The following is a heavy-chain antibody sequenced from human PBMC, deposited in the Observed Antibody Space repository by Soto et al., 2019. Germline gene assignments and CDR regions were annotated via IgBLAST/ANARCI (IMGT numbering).Heavy chain of an antibody. CDR3: VVEGLVATTPHLDY. CDR1: GFTFSSYG. Sequence: GGSLRLSCAASGFTFSSYGMHWVRQAPGKGLEWVAVIWYDGSNKYYADSVKGRFTISRDNSKNTLYLQMNSLRAEDTAVYYCVVEGLVATTPHLDYWGQGTLVTVSS. CDR2: IWYDGSNK. J-gene: IGHJ4*02. V-gene: IGHV3-33*01. D-gene: IGHD5-12*01.